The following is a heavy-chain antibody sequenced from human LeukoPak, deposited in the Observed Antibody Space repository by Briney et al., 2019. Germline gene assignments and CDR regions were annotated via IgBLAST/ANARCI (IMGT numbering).Heavy chain of an antibody. CDR3: AKNWDDYDSSGPIDH. J-gene: IGHJ4*02. CDR1: GFSFSAYA. D-gene: IGHD3-22*01. V-gene: IGHV3-23*01. CDR2: IGASDLNT. Sequence: GGSLRLSCAASGFSFSAYAMSWVRQAPGKGLEWVSGIGASDLNTYYADTVKGRLTISRDNSNNAVYLQLYSLRVDDTAVYYCAKNWDDYDSSGPIDHWGQGALVTVSS.